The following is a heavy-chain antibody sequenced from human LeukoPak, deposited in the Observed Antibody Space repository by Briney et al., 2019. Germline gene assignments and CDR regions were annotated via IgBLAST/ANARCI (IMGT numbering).Heavy chain of an antibody. J-gene: IGHJ5*02. V-gene: IGHV3-9*01. D-gene: IGHD2-15*01. CDR1: GFTFDVFA. Sequence: GGSLRLSCAASGFTFDVFAMHWVRQAPGKGLEWVSGISWTGGNIGYADSVKGRFTISRDNTKNSLYLQMNSLRTEDTAFYYCAKGDEGGGIYNYFGPWGQGTLVTVSS. CDR2: ISWTGGNI. CDR3: AKGDEGGGIYNYFGP.